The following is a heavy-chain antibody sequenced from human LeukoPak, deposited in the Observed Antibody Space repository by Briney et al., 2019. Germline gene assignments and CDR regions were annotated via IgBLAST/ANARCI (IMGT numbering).Heavy chain of an antibody. V-gene: IGHV3-48*03. CDR1: GFTFSSYE. Sequence: GGSLRLSCAASGFTFSSYEMNWVGQAPGKGLEWVSYISSSGSTIYYADSVKGRFTISRDNAKNSLYLQMNSLRAEDTAVYYCARGPSAVATHLDYWGQGTLVTVSS. CDR2: ISSSGSTI. D-gene: IGHD5-12*01. J-gene: IGHJ4*02. CDR3: ARGPSAVATHLDY.